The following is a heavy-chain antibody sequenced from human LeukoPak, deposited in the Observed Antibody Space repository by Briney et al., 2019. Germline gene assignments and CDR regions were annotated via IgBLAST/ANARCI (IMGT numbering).Heavy chain of an antibody. CDR2: MNPNSGNT. D-gene: IGHD6-13*01. CDR1: GYTFTSYD. CDR3: AREGSSSPITNWFDP. J-gene: IGHJ5*02. Sequence: GASVKVSCKASGYTFTSYDINWVRQATGQGLEWMGWMNPNSGNTGYAQKFQGRVTMTRNTSISTAYIELSSLRSEDTAVYYCAREGSSSPITNWFDPWGQGTLVTVSS. V-gene: IGHV1-8*01.